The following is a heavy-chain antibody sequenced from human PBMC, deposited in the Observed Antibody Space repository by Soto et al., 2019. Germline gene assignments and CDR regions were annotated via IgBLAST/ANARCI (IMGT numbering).Heavy chain of an antibody. CDR3: AKGRAITVFGVITHVDS. CDR2: ISGNSGTT. Sequence: EVQLLESGGDFKQPGGSLRLSCEGSGFNFSNYALNWVRQAPGKRLEWVSVISGNSGTTYYAASVKGRFTISRDNSKKTLYLQMNSLRADDTAVYYCAKGRAITVFGVITHVDSLGQGTLVTVSS. D-gene: IGHD3-3*01. CDR1: GFNFSNYA. J-gene: IGHJ4*02. V-gene: IGHV3-23*01.